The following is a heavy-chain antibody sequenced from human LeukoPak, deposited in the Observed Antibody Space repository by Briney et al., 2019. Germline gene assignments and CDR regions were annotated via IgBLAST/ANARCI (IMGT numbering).Heavy chain of an antibody. CDR2: IFDTGST. Sequence: SETLSLTCTVSGGSISSYYWSWIRQPPGKGLEWIGYIFDTGSTNYNPSLKSRVTISIDTSKDQFSLRLSSVTAADTAVYYCARHGGGYTFDYWGQGTLIPVSS. V-gene: IGHV4-59*08. D-gene: IGHD5-24*01. J-gene: IGHJ4*02. CDR3: ARHGGGYTFDY. CDR1: GGSISSYY.